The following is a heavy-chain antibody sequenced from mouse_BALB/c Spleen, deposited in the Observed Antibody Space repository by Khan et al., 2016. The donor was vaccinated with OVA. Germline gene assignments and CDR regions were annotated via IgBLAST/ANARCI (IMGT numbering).Heavy chain of an antibody. CDR2: INPSAGYT. Sequence: VQLQQSGAELAKPGASVKMSCKASGYTFTSYWMHWVKQRPGQGLEWIGYINPSAGYTDYNQKFKDKATLTADKSSSTAYMQLNSLTSEDSAVYYCARVRIDYWGQGTTLTVSS. V-gene: IGHV1-7*01. CDR3: ARVRIDY. J-gene: IGHJ2*01. CDR1: GYTFTSYW.